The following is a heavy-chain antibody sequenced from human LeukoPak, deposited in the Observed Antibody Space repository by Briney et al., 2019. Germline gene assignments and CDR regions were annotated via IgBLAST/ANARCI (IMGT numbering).Heavy chain of an antibody. D-gene: IGHD6-6*01. J-gene: IGHJ4*02. CDR3: ARDEGSSSSSFDY. CDR1: GDSISSGDYY. CDR2: IYYSGST. V-gene: IGHV4-39*07. Sequence: SEALSLTCTVSGDSISSGDYYWGWIRQPPGKGLEWIGSIYYSGSTYYNPSLKSRVTISVDTSKNQFSLKLSSVTAADTAVYYCARDEGSSSSSFDYWGQGTLVTVSS.